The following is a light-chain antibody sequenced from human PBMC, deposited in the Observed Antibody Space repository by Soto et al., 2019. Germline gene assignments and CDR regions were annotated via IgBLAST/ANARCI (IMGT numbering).Light chain of an antibody. CDR1: QSIGNY. J-gene: IGKJ2*01. CDR3: QQSYNTPQT. Sequence: DIQMTQSPSSLSASVGDRVTITCRASQSIGNYLNWLQHKPGKAPKVLIYAASRVQSGVPSRFSGSGSGTDFTLTISGLQLEDFATYYCQQSYNTPQTFGQGTKLEIK. V-gene: IGKV1-39*01. CDR2: AAS.